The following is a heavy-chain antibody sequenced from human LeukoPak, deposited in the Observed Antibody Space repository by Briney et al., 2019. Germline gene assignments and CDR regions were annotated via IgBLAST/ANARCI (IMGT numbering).Heavy chain of an antibody. CDR1: GFTFSSHA. D-gene: IGHD3-22*01. Sequence: GGSLRLSCAASGFTFSSHAMSWVRQAPGKGLEWVSGISSRGGSTYYADSVKGRFTISRDNAKKSLYLQMNSLRAEDTAVYYCARAYFSDSSGYYFAKVEFDSWGQGTLVTVSS. V-gene: IGHV3-23*01. J-gene: IGHJ4*02. CDR3: ARAYFSDSSGYYFAKVEFDS. CDR2: ISSRGGST.